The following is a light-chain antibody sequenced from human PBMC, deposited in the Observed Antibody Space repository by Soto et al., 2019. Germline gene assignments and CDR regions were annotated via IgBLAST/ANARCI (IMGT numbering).Light chain of an antibody. Sequence: EIVLTQSPATLSLSPGEGATLSCRASQSVSNYLVWYQQRPGQAPRLLIYDASNRAPGIPARFSGSGSGTDFTLTITSLEPEDFEVYYCQQRSNWPLTFGGGTKVDI. J-gene: IGKJ4*01. CDR1: QSVSNY. CDR2: DAS. V-gene: IGKV3-11*01. CDR3: QQRSNWPLT.